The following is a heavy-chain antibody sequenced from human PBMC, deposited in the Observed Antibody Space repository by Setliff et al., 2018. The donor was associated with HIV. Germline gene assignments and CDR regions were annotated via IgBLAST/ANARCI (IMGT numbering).Heavy chain of an antibody. J-gene: IGHJ4*02. D-gene: IGHD7-27*01. CDR1: GGSISSYSYF. CDR3: ARPEQANDWGYYFDS. V-gene: IGHV4-39*01. CDR2: IYRSGSTY. Sequence: KTSETLSLTCTVSGGSISSYSYFWGWVRQPPGKGLEWIGNIYRSGSTYYYNPSLKSRVTMSVDTSKNQFSMKLSSVTAADTAVYYCARPEQANDWGYYFDSWGQGTLVTVS.